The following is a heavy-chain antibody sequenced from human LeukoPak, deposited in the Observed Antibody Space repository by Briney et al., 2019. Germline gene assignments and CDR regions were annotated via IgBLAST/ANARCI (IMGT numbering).Heavy chain of an antibody. CDR1: GFTFSSYA. D-gene: IGHD2-15*01. V-gene: IGHV3-30-3*01. CDR2: ISYDGSNK. Sequence: GGSLRLSCAASGFTFSSYAMHWVRQAPGKGLEWVAVISYDGSNKYYADSVKGRFTISRDDAKNSLYLQMNSLRAEDTALYYCAKGLDIVAYGMDVWGQGTTVTVSS. J-gene: IGHJ6*02. CDR3: AKGLDIVAYGMDV.